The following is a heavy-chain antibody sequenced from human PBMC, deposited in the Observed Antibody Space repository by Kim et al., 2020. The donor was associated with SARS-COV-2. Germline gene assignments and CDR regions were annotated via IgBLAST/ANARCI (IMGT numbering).Heavy chain of an antibody. V-gene: IGHV3-48*03. CDR3: AKIGEFDSGYAHPYGMDV. J-gene: IGHJ6*02. Sequence: GGSLRLSCAASGFTFSSYEINWVRQTPGKGLHWVSYISSSGTTIYYAESVKGRFTISRDNAKNSLYLQMNSLRAEDTAVYYCAKIGEFDSGYAHPYGMDVWGPGTTVTVSS. CDR1: GFTFSSYE. CDR2: ISSSGTTI. D-gene: IGHD5-12*01.